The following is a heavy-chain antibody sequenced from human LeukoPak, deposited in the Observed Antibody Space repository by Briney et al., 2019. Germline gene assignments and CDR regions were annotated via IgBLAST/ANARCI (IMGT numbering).Heavy chain of an antibody. CDR2: IIPILGIA. D-gene: IGHD1-26*01. CDR3: ARINIVGATLDY. Sequence: ASVKVSCKASGGTFSSYAISWVRQAPGQGLEWMGRIIPILGIANYAQKFQGRVTITADKSTSTAYMELSSLRSEDTAVYYCARINIVGATLDYWGQGTLVTVSS. V-gene: IGHV1-69*04. CDR1: GGTFSSYA. J-gene: IGHJ4*02.